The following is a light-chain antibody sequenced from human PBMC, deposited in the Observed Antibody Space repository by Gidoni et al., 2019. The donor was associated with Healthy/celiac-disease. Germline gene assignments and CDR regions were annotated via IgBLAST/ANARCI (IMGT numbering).Light chain of an antibody. CDR2: KDS. CDR1: ALPKQY. Sequence: SYELTQPPSVSVSPGQTARITCSGDALPKQYAYWYQQKSGQAPVLVIYKDSERPSGIPERFSGSSSGTTVTLTISGVQAEDEADYYCQSADSSDTYYVFGTGTKVTVL. CDR3: QSADSSDTYYV. J-gene: IGLJ1*01. V-gene: IGLV3-25*03.